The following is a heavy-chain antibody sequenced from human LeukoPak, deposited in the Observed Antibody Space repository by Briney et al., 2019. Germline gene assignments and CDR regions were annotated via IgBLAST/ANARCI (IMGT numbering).Heavy chain of an antibody. V-gene: IGHV1-2*04. CDR2: INPNSGGT. CDR3: ARPRRFGELYEGLDI. Sequence: GASVKVSCKASGYSFTGCYMHWVRQAPGQGLEWMGWINPNSGGTKYAQKFQGWVTMTRDTSISTAYMELSRLRSDDTAVYYCARPRRFGELYEGLDIWGQGTMVTVSS. J-gene: IGHJ3*02. D-gene: IGHD3-10*01. CDR1: GYSFTGCY.